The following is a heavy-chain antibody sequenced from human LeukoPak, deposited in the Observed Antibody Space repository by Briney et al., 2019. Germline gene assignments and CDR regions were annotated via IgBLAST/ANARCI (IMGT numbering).Heavy chain of an antibody. V-gene: IGHV4-59*12. J-gene: IGHJ6*02. D-gene: IGHD2-2*01. CDR3: ARGGIVVVPAAIRGRSYGMDV. Sequence: SETLSLTCTVSGGSISSYYWSWIRQPPGKGLEWIGYIYYSGSTNYNPSLKSRVTISVDTSKNQFSLKLSSVTAADTAVYYCARGGIVVVPAAIRGRSYGMDVWGQGTTVTVSS. CDR2: IYYSGST. CDR1: GGSISSYY.